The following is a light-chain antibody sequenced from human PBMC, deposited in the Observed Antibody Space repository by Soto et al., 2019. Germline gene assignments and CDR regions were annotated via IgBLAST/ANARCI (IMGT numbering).Light chain of an antibody. Sequence: QSVLTQPPSVSGAPGQRVTISCTGSSSNIGAGYDVHWYQQLPGTDPKLLIYRNTNRPSGVPDRYSGSKSGTSAALDITELQAEDEADYYCQSYDRSLSGAVFGGGTKLTVL. CDR3: QSYDRSLSGAV. V-gene: IGLV1-40*01. J-gene: IGLJ3*02. CDR1: SSNIGAGYD. CDR2: RNT.